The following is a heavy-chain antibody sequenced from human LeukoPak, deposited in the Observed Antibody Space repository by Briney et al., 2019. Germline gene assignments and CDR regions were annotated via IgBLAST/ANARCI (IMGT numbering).Heavy chain of an antibody. V-gene: IGHV1-8*01. D-gene: IGHD6-13*01. J-gene: IGHJ6*03. CDR3: ARVQQQLHYMDV. CDR2: MNPNSGNT. Sequence: DSVNVSCKTSGYTFTSYDINWVRQATGQGLEWMGWMNPNSGNTGYAQKFQGRVTMTRNTSISTAYMELSSLRSEDTAVYYCARVQQQLHYMDVWGKGTTVTVSS. CDR1: GYTFTSYD.